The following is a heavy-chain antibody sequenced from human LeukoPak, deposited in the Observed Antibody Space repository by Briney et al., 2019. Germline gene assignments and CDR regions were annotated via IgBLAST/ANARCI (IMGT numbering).Heavy chain of an antibody. Sequence: SETLSLTCTVFGDSIGTYYWNWIRQPAGKGLEWFGPIYTSGITNYNPSLQSRVTMSVDTSKNQFSLKLSSVTAADTAVYYCARDPGMERFGVVFDYSGQGALVTVSS. J-gene: IGHJ4*02. CDR3: ARDPGMERFGVVFDY. CDR2: IYTSGIT. CDR1: GDSIGTYY. V-gene: IGHV4-4*07. D-gene: IGHD3-10*01.